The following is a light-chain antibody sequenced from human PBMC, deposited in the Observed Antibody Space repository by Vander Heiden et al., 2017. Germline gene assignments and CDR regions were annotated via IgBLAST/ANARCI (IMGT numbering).Light chain of an antibody. V-gene: IGKV1-5*01. CDR2: DAS. Sequence: DIQMTQSPSTLSASVGDRVTITCRASQSISSWLAWYQQKPGKAPKLLIYDASSLESGVPSRFSGSGSGTEFTLSISSLQPDDFATYYCQQENSYPNTFGGGTKVEIK. CDR1: QSISSW. J-gene: IGKJ4*01. CDR3: QQENSYPNT.